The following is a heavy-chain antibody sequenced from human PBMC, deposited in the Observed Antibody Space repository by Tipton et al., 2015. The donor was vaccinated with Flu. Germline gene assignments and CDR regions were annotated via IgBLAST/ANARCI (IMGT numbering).Heavy chain of an antibody. Sequence: TLSLTCTVSGGFFSSYYWNWIRQPPGKGLEWIGTVSRTRSTIYNPSLKSRVTISIDTSKNQFSLRLISVTAADTAVYYCARRDYSNYVSEPKNWFDPWGQGTLVTVSS. V-gene: IGHV4-59*08. CDR2: VSRTRST. D-gene: IGHD4-11*01. CDR3: ARRDYSNYVSEPKNWFDP. J-gene: IGHJ5*02. CDR1: GGFFSSYY.